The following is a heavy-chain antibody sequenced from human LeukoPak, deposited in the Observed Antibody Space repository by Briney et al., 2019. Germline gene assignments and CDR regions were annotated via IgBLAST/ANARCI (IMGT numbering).Heavy chain of an antibody. V-gene: IGHV3-30*18. J-gene: IGHJ4*02. D-gene: IGHD1-26*01. Sequence: SGGSLRLSCAASGFTFSSYGMHWVRQAPGKGLEWVAVISYDGSNKYYADSVKCRFTISRDNSKNTLYLQMNSLRAEDTAVYYCAKDSPLIRELLDYWGQGTLVTVSS. CDR3: AKDSPLIRELLDY. CDR1: GFTFSSYG. CDR2: ISYDGSNK.